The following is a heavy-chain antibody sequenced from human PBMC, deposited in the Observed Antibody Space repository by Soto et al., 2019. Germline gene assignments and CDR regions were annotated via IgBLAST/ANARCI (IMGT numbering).Heavy chain of an antibody. CDR3: AKDRPRLTQQFQDVS. Sequence: QIQLVQSGAEVKPPGASVKVSCKASGYTFSHHGFSWVRQAPGQGLEWMGWISAFTGATDYAQNFQGRLPMTTDTSTSTAYMELRSLRSDDTAVYYFAKDRPRLTQQFQDVSWGQGTLVTVSS. CDR1: GYTFSHHG. V-gene: IGHV1-18*01. CDR2: ISAFTGAT. J-gene: IGHJ5*02. D-gene: IGHD6-13*01.